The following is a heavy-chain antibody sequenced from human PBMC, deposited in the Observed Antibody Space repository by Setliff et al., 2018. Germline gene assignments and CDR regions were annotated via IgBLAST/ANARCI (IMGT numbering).Heavy chain of an antibody. J-gene: IGHJ6*02. CDR1: GFTFSDSY. CDR3: ARDHVYGSQYYYYYYGMDV. D-gene: IGHD3-10*01. CDR2: ISSSGSTI. Sequence: GGSLRLSCAASGFTFSDSYMSWIRQAPGKGLEWVSYISSSGSTIYYADSVKGRFTISRDNAKKSLYLQMNSLRAEDTAVYYCARDHVYGSQYYYYYYGMDVWGQGTTVTVSS. V-gene: IGHV3-11*04.